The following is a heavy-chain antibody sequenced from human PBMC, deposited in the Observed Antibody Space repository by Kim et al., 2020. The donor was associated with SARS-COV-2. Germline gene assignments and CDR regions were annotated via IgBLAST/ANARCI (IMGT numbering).Heavy chain of an antibody. J-gene: IGHJ4*02. CDR3: VRVGYSGYDPHYFDY. D-gene: IGHD5-12*01. CDR2: ISAYNGNT. CDR1: GYTFTSYG. V-gene: IGHV1-18*01. Sequence: ASVKLSCKASGYTFTSYGISWVRQAPGQWLERMGWISAYNGNTNYAQKLQGRVTMTTDTSTSTAYMELRSLRSDDTAVYYCVRVGYSGYDPHYFDYWGQGALVTVSS.